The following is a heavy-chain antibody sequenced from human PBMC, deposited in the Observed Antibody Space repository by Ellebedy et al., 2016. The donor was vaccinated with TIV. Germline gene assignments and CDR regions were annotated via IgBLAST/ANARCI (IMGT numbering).Heavy chain of an antibody. CDR3: AKGRGGGSDASAPRYYFDS. Sequence: PGGSLRLSCAASGFTFNNYAMSWVRQAPGQGLELVSTISHTGTRTYYTNSVEGRFIISRDISKSALYLQMNSLRAEDTAVYYCAKGRGGGSDASAPRYYFDSWGLGTLVTVSS. J-gene: IGHJ4*02. D-gene: IGHD3-10*01. CDR2: ISHTGTRT. CDR1: GFTFNNYA. V-gene: IGHV3-23*01.